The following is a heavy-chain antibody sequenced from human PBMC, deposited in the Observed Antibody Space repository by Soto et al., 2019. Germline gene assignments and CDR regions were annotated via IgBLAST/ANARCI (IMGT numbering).Heavy chain of an antibody. D-gene: IGHD3-22*01. CDR1: GGTFSSYA. Sequence: SVKVSCKASGGTFSSYAISWVRQAPGQGLEWMGGIIPIFGTANYAQKFQGRVTITADESTSTAYMELSSLRSEDTAVYYCARDGTSGYSTFDYWGQGTLVTVSS. V-gene: IGHV1-69*13. J-gene: IGHJ4*02. CDR2: IIPIFGTA. CDR3: ARDGTSGYSTFDY.